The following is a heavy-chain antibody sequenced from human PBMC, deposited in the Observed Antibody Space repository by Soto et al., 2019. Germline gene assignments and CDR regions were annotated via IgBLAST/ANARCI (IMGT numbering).Heavy chain of an antibody. CDR2: INHSGST. CDR3: ARGGYCSSTSCHGDY. V-gene: IGHV4-34*01. J-gene: IGHJ4*02. Sequence: PSETLSLTCAVYGGSFSGYYWSWIRQPPGKGLEWIGEINHSGSTNYNPSLKSRVTISVDTSKNQFSLKLRSVTAADTAVYYCARGGYCSSTSCHGDYWGQGTLVTVSS. D-gene: IGHD2-2*01. CDR1: GGSFSGYY.